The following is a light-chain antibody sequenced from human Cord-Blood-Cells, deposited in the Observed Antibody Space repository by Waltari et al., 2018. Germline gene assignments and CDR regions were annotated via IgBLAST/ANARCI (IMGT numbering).Light chain of an antibody. CDR1: QGISNW. CDR3: QQYKSYSRT. V-gene: IGKV1-5*03. Sequence: DIQMTQSPSTLSASVGDRVTLTCRAGQGISNWLAWYQQKPGKAPKLLIYKASSLESGVPSRVSGSGCGTEFPLSISSLQPDDFATYFCQQYKSYSRTFGQGTKVEIK. CDR2: KAS. J-gene: IGKJ1*01.